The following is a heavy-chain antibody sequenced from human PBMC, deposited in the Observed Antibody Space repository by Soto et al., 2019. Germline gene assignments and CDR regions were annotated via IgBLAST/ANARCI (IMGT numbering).Heavy chain of an antibody. Sequence: SETLSLTCAVYGGSFSGYYWSWIRQPPGKGLEWIGEINHSGSTNYNPSLKSRVTISVDTSKNQFSLKLSSVTAADTAVYYCARSQLLPYYYYYGMDVWGQGTTVTVSS. CDR2: INHSGST. D-gene: IGHD2-2*01. V-gene: IGHV4-34*01. CDR3: ARSQLLPYYYYYGMDV. J-gene: IGHJ6*02. CDR1: GGSFSGYY.